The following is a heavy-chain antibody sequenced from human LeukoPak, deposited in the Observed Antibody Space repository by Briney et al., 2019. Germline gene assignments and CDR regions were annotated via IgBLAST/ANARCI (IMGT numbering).Heavy chain of an antibody. V-gene: IGHV3-21*04. Sequence: PGGSLRLSCAASGFTFNSYGINWVRQAPGKGLEWVSSISSGNSYIYYADSVKGRFTISRDNSKNTLYLQMNSLRAEDTAVYYCARRAGAYSHPYDYWGQGTLVTVSS. CDR2: ISSGNSYI. J-gene: IGHJ4*02. CDR1: GFTFNSYG. D-gene: IGHD4/OR15-4a*01. CDR3: ARRAGAYSHPYDY.